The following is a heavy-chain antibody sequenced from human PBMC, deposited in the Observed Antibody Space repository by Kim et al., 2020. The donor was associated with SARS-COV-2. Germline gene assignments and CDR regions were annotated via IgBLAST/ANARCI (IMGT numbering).Heavy chain of an antibody. CDR2: IYYSGST. CDR3: ARVNLDGTIFGVVTSGYFDY. J-gene: IGHJ4*02. D-gene: IGHD3-3*01. CDR1: GGSISSGGYY. Sequence: SETLSLTCTVSGGSISSGGYYWSWIRQHPGKGLEWIGYIYYSGSTYYNPSLKSRVTISVDTSKNQFSLKLSSVTAADTAVYYCARVNLDGTIFGVVTSGYFDYWGQGTLVTVSS. V-gene: IGHV4-31*03.